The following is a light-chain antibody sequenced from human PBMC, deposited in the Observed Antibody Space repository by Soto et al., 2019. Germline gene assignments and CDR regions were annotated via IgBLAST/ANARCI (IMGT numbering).Light chain of an antibody. CDR2: AA. CDR3: QKYSSVIT. V-gene: IGKV1-27*01. CDR1: QGIGNF. J-gene: IGKJ5*01. Sequence: GDRVTITCRASQGIGNFLAWYQQKPGKVPKLLISAATLQSGVPSRFSGSGSGTDFTLTITSLQPEDVATYYCQKYSSVITFGQGTRLEIK.